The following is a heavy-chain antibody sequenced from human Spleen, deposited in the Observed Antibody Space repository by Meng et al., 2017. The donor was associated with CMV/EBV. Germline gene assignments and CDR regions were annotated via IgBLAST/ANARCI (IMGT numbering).Heavy chain of an antibody. CDR3: AKDDFWNGLDY. Sequence: GGSLRLSCAASGFNFDEYAMHWVRQAPGKGLEWVSGISWKSGSIGYADSVKGRFTISRDNAKNSLYLQMNSLRAEDTALYYCAKDDFWNGLDYWGQGTLGTVSS. D-gene: IGHD3-3*01. V-gene: IGHV3-9*01. CDR2: ISWKSGSI. J-gene: IGHJ4*02. CDR1: GFNFDEYA.